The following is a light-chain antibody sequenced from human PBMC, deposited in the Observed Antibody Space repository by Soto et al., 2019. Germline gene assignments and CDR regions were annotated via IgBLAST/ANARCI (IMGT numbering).Light chain of an antibody. CDR2: AAS. J-gene: IGKJ1*01. CDR3: QQSNATPWT. Sequence: DIQMTQSPSSLSAYVGDRVTITCRASQSISNYLNCYRQKPGKAPELLIYAASSLQSWVPSRFIGSGSGTDFTLTITSLQPEDLAVYYCQQSNATPWTFGQENKVEI. V-gene: IGKV1-39*01. CDR1: QSISNY.